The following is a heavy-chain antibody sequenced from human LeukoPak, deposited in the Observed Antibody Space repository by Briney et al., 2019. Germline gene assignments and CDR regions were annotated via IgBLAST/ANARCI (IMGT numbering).Heavy chain of an antibody. CDR1: GGSLSSSSYY. V-gene: IGHV4-39*01. D-gene: IGHD3-3*01. CDR3: ARGTYYDFWSGYYTGINWFDP. J-gene: IGHJ5*02. CDR2: IYYSGST. Sequence: SETLSLTCTVSGGSLSSSSYYWGWIRQPPGKGLEWIGSIYYSGSTYYNPSLKSRVTISVDTSKNQFSLKLSSVTAADTAVYYCARGTYYDFWSGYYTGINWFDPWGQGTLVTVSS.